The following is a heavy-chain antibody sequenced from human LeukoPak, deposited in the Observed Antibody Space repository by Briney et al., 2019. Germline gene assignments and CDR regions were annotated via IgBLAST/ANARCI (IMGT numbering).Heavy chain of an antibody. CDR2: ISYDGSNK. V-gene: IGHV3-30*03. CDR3: ARETNYDSSAHYFDY. J-gene: IGHJ4*02. CDR1: GFTFSILG. Sequence: PGGSLRLSCAASGFTFSILGMSWIRQAPSKGLEWVAVISYDGSNKYYADSVKGRFTISRDNSKNTLYLQMNSLRAEDTAVYYCARETNYDSSAHYFDYWGQGTLVTVSS. D-gene: IGHD3-22*01.